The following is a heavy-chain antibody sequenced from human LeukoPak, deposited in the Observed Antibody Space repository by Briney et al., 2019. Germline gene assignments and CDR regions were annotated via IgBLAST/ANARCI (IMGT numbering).Heavy chain of an antibody. Sequence: GGSLRLSCTASGFTFSHYRMTWVRQAPGKGLEWVAFISSPGGVTYYADSVKGRFTISRDNAKNSLSLTMNSLKADDTAVYYCARDPLNDFWNYYYHPYMDVWGKGTTVIVSS. CDR3: ARDPLNDFWNYYYHPYMDV. CDR1: GFTFSHYR. J-gene: IGHJ6*03. V-gene: IGHV3-48*01. D-gene: IGHD3-3*01. CDR2: ISSPGGVT.